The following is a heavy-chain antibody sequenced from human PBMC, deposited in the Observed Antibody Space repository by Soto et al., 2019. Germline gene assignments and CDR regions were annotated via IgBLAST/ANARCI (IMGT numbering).Heavy chain of an antibody. CDR3: AREGLLWFGELLRIYYYYMDV. CDR1: GYTFTSYY. Sequence: ASVKVSCKASGYTFTSYYMHWVRQAPGQGLEWMGIINPSGGSTSYARKFQGRVTMTRDTSTSTVYMELSSLRSEDTAVYYCAREGLLWFGELLRIYYYYMDVWGKGTTVTVSS. V-gene: IGHV1-46*03. D-gene: IGHD3-10*01. J-gene: IGHJ6*03. CDR2: INPSGGST.